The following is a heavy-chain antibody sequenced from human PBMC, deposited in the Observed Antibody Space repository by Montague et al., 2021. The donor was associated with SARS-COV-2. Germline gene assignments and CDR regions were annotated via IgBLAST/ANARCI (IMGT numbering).Heavy chain of an antibody. CDR2: INNSGST. CDR3: ARGSTVTSFFYYYYGLDV. Sequence: SETLSLTCAVYGGSFSGYYWSWIRQPPGKGLEWIGEINNSGSTNYNPSRKSRVTISVDTSKNQFSLKLSSVTAADTAVYYCARGSTVTSFFYYYYGLDVWGQGTTVTVSS. D-gene: IGHD4-17*01. J-gene: IGHJ6*02. V-gene: IGHV4-34*01. CDR1: GGSFSGYY.